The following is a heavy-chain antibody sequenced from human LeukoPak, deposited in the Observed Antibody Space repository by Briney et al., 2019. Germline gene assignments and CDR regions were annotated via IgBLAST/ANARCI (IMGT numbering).Heavy chain of an antibody. Sequence: GGFLRLSCAASGFTFSSYSMNRVRQAPGKGLEWVSYISSSSSTIYYADSVKGRFTISRDNAKNSLYLQMNSLRAEDTAVYYCARDPTVTTGPEYFQHWGQGTLVTVSS. CDR3: ARDPTVTTGPEYFQH. J-gene: IGHJ1*01. CDR1: GFTFSSYS. D-gene: IGHD4-17*01. V-gene: IGHV3-48*01. CDR2: ISSSSSTI.